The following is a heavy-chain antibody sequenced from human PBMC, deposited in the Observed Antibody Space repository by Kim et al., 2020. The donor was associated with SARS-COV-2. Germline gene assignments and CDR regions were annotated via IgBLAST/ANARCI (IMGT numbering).Heavy chain of an antibody. Sequence: GGSLRLSCAASGFTFSSYGMHWVRQAPGKGLEWVAVISYDGSNKYYADSVKGRFTISRDNSKNTLYLQMNSLRAEDTAVYYCANEDGILTGYYKDYYYG. CDR1: GFTFSSYG. J-gene: IGHJ6*01. CDR3: ANEDGILTGYYKDYYYG. V-gene: IGHV3-30*18. CDR2: ISYDGSNK. D-gene: IGHD3-9*01.